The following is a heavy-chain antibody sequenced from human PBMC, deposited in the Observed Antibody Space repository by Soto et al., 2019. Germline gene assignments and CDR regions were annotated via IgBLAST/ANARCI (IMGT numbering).Heavy chain of an antibody. CDR3: AVPRVGDTHFEY. J-gene: IGHJ4*02. CDR2: IIPIFGTA. V-gene: IGHV1-69*13. CDR1: GCTFSSYA. Sequence: SVKVSCKASGCTFSSYAISWVRQAPGQGLEWMGGIIPIFGTANYAQKFQGRVTITADESTSTAYMELSSLRSEDTAVYYCAVPRVGDTHFEYLGQGTLVNVSS. D-gene: IGHD1-26*01.